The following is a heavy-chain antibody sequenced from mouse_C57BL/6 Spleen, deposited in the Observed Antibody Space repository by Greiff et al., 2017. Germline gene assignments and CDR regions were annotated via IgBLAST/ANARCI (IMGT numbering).Heavy chain of an antibody. Sequence: QVQLQQSGTELVKPGASVKLSCKASGYTFTSYWMHWVKQRPGQGLEWIGNINPSNGGTNYNEKFKSKATLTVDKSSSTAYMQRSILTSEDSAVSYCARALTSVVAPYWYYGVWGTGTTVTVSS. V-gene: IGHV1-53*01. CDR2: INPSNGGT. CDR1: GYTFTSYW. CDR3: ARALTSVVAPYWYYGV. J-gene: IGHJ1*03. D-gene: IGHD1-1*01.